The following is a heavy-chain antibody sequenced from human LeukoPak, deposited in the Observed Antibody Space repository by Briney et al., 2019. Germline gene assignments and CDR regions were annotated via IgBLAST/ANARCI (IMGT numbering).Heavy chain of an antibody. D-gene: IGHD3-22*01. V-gene: IGHV4-4*02. Sequence: SETLSLTCAVSGGSISSSNWWSRVRQPPGKGLEWIGEIYHSGSTNYNPSLKSRVTISVDKSKNQFSLKLSSVTAADTAVYYCARDADYYDSSGYHPGWFDPWGQGTLVTVSS. CDR3: ARDADYYDSSGYHPGWFDP. CDR1: GGSISSSNW. J-gene: IGHJ5*02. CDR2: IYHSGST.